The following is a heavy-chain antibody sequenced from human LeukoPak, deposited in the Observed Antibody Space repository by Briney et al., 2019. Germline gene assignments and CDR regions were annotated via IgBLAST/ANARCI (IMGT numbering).Heavy chain of an antibody. V-gene: IGHV3-48*01. CDR2: ISSSSDTT. CDR3: ARAFDC. Sequence: GGSLRLSCAASGFTFDDYAMHWVRQAPGKGLEWVSYISSSSDTTDYADSVKGRFTISRDNGKNSLYLQMNSLRVDDTAVYYCARAFDCWGQGTLVTVSS. J-gene: IGHJ4*02. CDR1: GFTFDDYA.